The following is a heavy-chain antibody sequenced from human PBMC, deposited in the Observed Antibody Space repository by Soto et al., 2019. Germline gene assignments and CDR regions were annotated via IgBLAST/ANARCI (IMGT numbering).Heavy chain of an antibody. Sequence: SVKVSGKASGGTFSSYAISGVRQAPGQGLEWMGGIIPIVGTGNYAQKFQGRVTITADEDTSTAYMELSSLRSEDTAVYSCARALGLYDSSGSLGAFDIRGQRTMVTLSS. CDR2: IIPIVGTG. J-gene: IGHJ3*02. CDR1: GGTFSSYA. CDR3: ARALGLYDSSGSLGAFDI. D-gene: IGHD3-22*01. V-gene: IGHV1-69*13.